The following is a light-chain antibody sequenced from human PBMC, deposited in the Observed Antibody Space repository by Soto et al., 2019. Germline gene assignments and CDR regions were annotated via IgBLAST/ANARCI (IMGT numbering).Light chain of an antibody. CDR3: QQCHRYLT. V-gene: IGKV1-5*01. Sequence: DIQMTQSPSTLSASVGDRVTITCRASESMSNCLAWYQQKPGKAPKLLVPGASSLQSGVPSRFSGSASGTEFTLTISSLQPDDIATYYCQQCHRYLTFGQGTKVDIK. CDR1: ESMSNC. CDR2: GAS. J-gene: IGKJ1*01.